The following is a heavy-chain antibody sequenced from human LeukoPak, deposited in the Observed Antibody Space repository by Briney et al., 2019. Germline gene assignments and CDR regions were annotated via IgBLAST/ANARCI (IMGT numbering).Heavy chain of an antibody. Sequence: ASVKVSCKASGGTFSSYAISWVRQAPGQGLEWMGGIIPIFGTANYAQKFQGRVTITADESTSTAYMELSSLRSEDTAVYYCARHNPYYYGSGSSPTDYYYYGMDVWGQGTLVTVSS. CDR2: IIPIFGTA. CDR1: GGTFSSYA. D-gene: IGHD3-10*01. CDR3: ARHNPYYYGSGSSPTDYYYYGMDV. J-gene: IGHJ6*02. V-gene: IGHV1-69*01.